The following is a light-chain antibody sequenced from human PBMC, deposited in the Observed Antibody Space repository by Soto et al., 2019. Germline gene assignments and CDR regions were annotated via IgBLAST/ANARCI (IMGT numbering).Light chain of an antibody. CDR2: DVW. Sequence: QSSLAQPASVSGSPGQSITIYCIGTGSDIGGYNYVSWYQQHPGKAPTLMIYDVWARPLGVSHRFSGSKSCNTASLTISGLQGDDEADYYCSSYTANMTYVFGTGTKVTV. CDR3: SSYTANMTYV. CDR1: GSDIGGYNY. V-gene: IGLV2-14*03. J-gene: IGLJ1*01.